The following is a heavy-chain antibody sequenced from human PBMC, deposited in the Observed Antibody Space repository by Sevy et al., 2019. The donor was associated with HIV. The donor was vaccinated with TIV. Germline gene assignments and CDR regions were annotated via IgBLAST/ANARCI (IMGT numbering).Heavy chain of an antibody. CDR3: SRWGGG. J-gene: IGHJ4*02. Sequence: GGSLRLSCAASGFTVNNNYMNWVRQAPGKGLEWVSVIYSGGVTYYAASVKGRFTISRDNSKNTLYLQMNNLRAEDTAVYYCSRWGGGWGQGTLVTVSS. CDR1: GFTVNNNY. V-gene: IGHV3-53*01. CDR2: IYSGGVT. D-gene: IGHD3-10*01.